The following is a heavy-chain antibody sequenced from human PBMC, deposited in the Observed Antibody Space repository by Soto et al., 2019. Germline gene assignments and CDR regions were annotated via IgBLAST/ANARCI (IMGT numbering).Heavy chain of an antibody. V-gene: IGHV4-59*02. J-gene: IGHJ6*02. CDR1: WASVRRYY. Sequence: PSQTLSLPYTVAWASVRRYYLSWIRQSPGKGLEWIGYLYNTGSTIYNPSLKSRAIISVDTSKNQFSLKLTSVTAEDTALYFCASSSFLRSGDLFHGLAVWGQGTTVTVSS. CDR2: LYNTGST. CDR3: ASSSFLRSGDLFHGLAV. D-gene: IGHD3-10*01.